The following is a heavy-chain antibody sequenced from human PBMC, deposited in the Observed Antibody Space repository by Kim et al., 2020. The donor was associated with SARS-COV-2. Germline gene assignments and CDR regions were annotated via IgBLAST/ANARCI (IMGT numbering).Heavy chain of an antibody. CDR1: GDSVSSNSAA. Sequence: SQTLSLTCAISGDSVSSNSAAWNWIRPSPSRGLEWLGRTYYRSKWYNDYAVSVKSRITINPDTSKNQFSLQLNSVTPEDTAVYYCARDRRAAARHAFDIWGQGTMVTVSS. V-gene: IGHV6-1*01. CDR3: ARDRRAAARHAFDI. J-gene: IGHJ3*02. D-gene: IGHD6-13*01. CDR2: TYYRSKWYN.